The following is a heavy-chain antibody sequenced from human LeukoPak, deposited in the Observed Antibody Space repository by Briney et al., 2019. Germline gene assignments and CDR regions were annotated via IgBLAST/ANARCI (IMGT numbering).Heavy chain of an antibody. Sequence: QPGGSLRLSCAASGFTVSSNYMSWVRQAPGKGLEWVSVIYSGGSTYYADSVKGRFTISRDNSKNTLYLQMNSLRAEDTAVYYCARLPLRSGYYYDVWGQGTLVTVSS. D-gene: IGHD3-22*01. CDR3: ARLPLRSGYYYDV. V-gene: IGHV3-66*01. CDR2: IYSGGST. J-gene: IGHJ4*02. CDR1: GFTVSSNY.